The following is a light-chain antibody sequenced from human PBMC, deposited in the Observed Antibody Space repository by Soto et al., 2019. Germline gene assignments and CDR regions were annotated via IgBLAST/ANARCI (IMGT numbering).Light chain of an antibody. CDR3: QQYGGSPRVS. V-gene: IGKV3-20*01. J-gene: IGKJ4*01. CDR2: GAS. Sequence: EIVLTQSPGALSLSPGERATLSCRASQTVSDNYLAWYQQKPGQAPRLLIYGASTRATRIPDRFSGSGSGTDFTLTISRLEPEDFAVYYCQQYGGSPRVSFGGGTKVEIK. CDR1: QTVSDNY.